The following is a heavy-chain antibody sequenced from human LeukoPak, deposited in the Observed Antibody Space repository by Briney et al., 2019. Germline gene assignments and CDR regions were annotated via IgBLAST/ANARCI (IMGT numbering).Heavy chain of an antibody. D-gene: IGHD3/OR15-3a*01. V-gene: IGHV4-4*07. CDR3: ARDGRYYNYYMDV. CDR2: IYISGST. CDR1: GGSISNYY. Sequence: PSETLSLTCTVSGGSISNYYWSWIRQPAGKGLEWIGRIYISGSTNYNPSLKSQVTMSVDTSKNQFSLKLSSVTAADTAVYYCARDGRYYNYYMDVWGKGTTVTVSS. J-gene: IGHJ6*03.